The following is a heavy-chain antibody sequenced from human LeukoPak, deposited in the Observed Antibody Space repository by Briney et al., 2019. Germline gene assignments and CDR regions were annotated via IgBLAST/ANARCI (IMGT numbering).Heavy chain of an antibody. D-gene: IGHD6-6*01. CDR1: GFTFSSYA. CDR2: ISYDGSNK. Sequence: GRSLRLYCAASGFTFSSYAMHWVPQAPGKGLERVAVISYDGSNKYYADSVKGRFTISRDNSKNTLYLQMNSLRAEDTAAYYCARARDDSSSSPMGVWGQGTTVTVSS. CDR3: ARARDDSSSSPMGV. V-gene: IGHV3-30-3*01. J-gene: IGHJ6*02.